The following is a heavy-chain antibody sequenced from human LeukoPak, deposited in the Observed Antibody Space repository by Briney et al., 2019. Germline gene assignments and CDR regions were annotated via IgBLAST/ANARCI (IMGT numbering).Heavy chain of an antibody. CDR3: VRAPYFDAVGTSFDAFDN. J-gene: IGHJ3*02. V-gene: IGHV3-72*01. Sequence: PGGSLRLSCAASGFIFSDDHMDWVRQAPGKGLEWVGRARNKAHGYNTRYAVSVEGRFTISRDDSKNSVYLQMDSLKTEDTALYHCVRAPYFDAVGTSFDAFDNWGEGAMVTVSS. CDR1: GFIFSDDH. D-gene: IGHD2/OR15-2a*01. CDR2: ARNKAHGYNT.